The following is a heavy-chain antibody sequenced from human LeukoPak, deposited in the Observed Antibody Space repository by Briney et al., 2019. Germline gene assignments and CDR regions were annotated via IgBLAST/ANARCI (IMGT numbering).Heavy chain of an antibody. D-gene: IGHD2-2*02. V-gene: IGHV1-2*02. CDR1: GYTFTDYY. J-gene: IGHJ3*02. CDR3: AIEFATVVVSAVISAFDI. CDR2: INPNSGGT. Sequence: ASVKVSCKASGYTFTDYYMHWVRQAPGQGLEWMGWINPNSGGTNYAQKFQGRVTMTRYTSIRTAYMELSRLRSDDTVVYYCAIEFATVVVSAVISAFDIWGQGTMVTVSS.